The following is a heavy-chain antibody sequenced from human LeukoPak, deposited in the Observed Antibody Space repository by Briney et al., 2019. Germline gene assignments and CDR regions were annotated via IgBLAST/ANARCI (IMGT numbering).Heavy chain of an antibody. CDR2: INPNSGGT. CDR1: GYTFTGYY. Sequence: GASVKVSCKTSGYTFTGYYMHWVRQAPGQGLEWMGWINPNSGGTNYAQKFQGRVTMTRDTSISTAYMELGRLRSDDTAVYYCARERPPYCSGGSCYPHADAFDIWGQGTMVTVSS. D-gene: IGHD2-15*01. J-gene: IGHJ3*02. CDR3: ARERPPYCSGGSCYPHADAFDI. V-gene: IGHV1-2*02.